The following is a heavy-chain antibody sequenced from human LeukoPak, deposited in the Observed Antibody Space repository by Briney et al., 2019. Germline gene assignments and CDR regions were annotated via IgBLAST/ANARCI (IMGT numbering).Heavy chain of an antibody. D-gene: IGHD6-6*01. J-gene: IGHJ6*03. V-gene: IGHV3-21*01. CDR3: ARDISSSYYYYMDV. Sequence: PGGTLRLSCAASGFTFSSYSKNSVRQAPGKGLEWVSSISSSSGYIYYAGSVKGRFTSSRDNAKNSLYLQMNSLRAEDTAVYYCARDISSSYYYYMDVWGKGTTVTVSS. CDR2: ISSSSGYI. CDR1: GFTFSSYS.